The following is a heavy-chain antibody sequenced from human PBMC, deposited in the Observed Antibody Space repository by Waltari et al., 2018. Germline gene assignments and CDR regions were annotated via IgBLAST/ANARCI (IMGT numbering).Heavy chain of an antibody. V-gene: IGHV4-39*01. CDR1: GGSISSSGYY. D-gene: IGHD6-13*01. Sequence: QLQLQESGTGLVKPSETLSLTCTVSGGSISSSGYYWGWIRQPPGKGLEWIGSLYYSGSTYYNPSLKSRVTISVETSKNQFSLKLSSVTAADTAVYYCASLSSLEGYYYYMDVWGKGTTVTVSS. CDR2: LYYSGST. CDR3: ASLSSLEGYYYYMDV. J-gene: IGHJ6*03.